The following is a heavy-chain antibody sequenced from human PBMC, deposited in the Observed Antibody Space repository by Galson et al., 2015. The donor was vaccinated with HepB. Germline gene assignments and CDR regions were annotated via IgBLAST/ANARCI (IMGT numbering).Heavy chain of an antibody. Sequence: SVKVSCKASGYTFTGYYMHWVRQAPGQGLEWMGWINPNSGGTNYAQKFQGGVTMTRDTSISTAYMELSRLRSDDTAVYYCAEQNLIDRYCSSTSCYTGWFDPWGQGTLVTVSS. D-gene: IGHD2-2*02. CDR3: AEQNLIDRYCSSTSCYTGWFDP. CDR2: INPNSGGT. CDR1: GYTFTGYY. J-gene: IGHJ5*02. V-gene: IGHV1-2*02.